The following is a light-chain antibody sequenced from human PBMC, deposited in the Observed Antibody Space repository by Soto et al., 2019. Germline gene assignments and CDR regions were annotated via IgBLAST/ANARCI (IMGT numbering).Light chain of an antibody. J-gene: IGLJ1*01. CDR3: SSYTTSNTRQIV. CDR2: DVT. V-gene: IGLV2-14*03. Sequence: QSVLTQPASVSGSPGQSITISCTGTSSDVGGYNYVSWYQHHPGKAPKLIIYDVTNRPSGVSNPFSGSKSGNTASLTISGLQPKDEADYYCSSYTTSNTRQIVFGTGPKATVL. CDR1: SSDVGGYNY.